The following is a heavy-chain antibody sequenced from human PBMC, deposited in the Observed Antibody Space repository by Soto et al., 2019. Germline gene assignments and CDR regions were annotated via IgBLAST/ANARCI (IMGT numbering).Heavy chain of an antibody. CDR2: IYSGGST. CDR3: STSSRNEYHFAMDG. CDR1: ALSVSSSD. J-gene: IGHJ6*02. V-gene: IGHV3-53*01. D-gene: IGHD6-6*01. Sequence: GGSLRLSCAASALSVSSSDISWVRQASGKGLEWVSVIYSGGSTHDADSVKDRFTISRDNSKNTVHLQMNSLRVDDTAVYFCSTSSRNEYHFAMDGWGQGTTGTVT.